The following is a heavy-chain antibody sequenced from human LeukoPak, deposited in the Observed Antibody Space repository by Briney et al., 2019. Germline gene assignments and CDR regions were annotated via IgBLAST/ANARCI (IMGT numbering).Heavy chain of an antibody. D-gene: IGHD3-3*01. J-gene: IGHJ4*02. CDR1: GGSFSGYY. Sequence: PSETLSLTCAVYGGSFSGYYWSWIRQPPGKGLEWIGYIYYSGSTNYNPSLKSRVTISVDTSKNQFSLKLSSVTAADTAVYYCASSSLLEWLPYIDYWGQGTLVTVSS. CDR2: IYYSGST. CDR3: ASSSLLEWLPYIDY. V-gene: IGHV4-59*01.